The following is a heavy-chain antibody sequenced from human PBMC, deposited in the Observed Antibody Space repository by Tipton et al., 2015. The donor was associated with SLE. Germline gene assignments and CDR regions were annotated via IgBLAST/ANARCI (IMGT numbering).Heavy chain of an antibody. CDR3: AKAFSWTVTTGYFGY. CDR1: GFIFSSYA. J-gene: IGHJ4*02. D-gene: IGHD4-17*01. CDR2: IYSGGNT. V-gene: IGHV3-23*03. Sequence: SLRLSCAASGFIFSSYAMSWVRQAPGKGLEWVSLIYSGGNTYYADSVKGRFTISRDNSKNTLYLQMNSLRPEDTAVYYCAKAFSWTVTTGYFGYWGQGSLVTVSS.